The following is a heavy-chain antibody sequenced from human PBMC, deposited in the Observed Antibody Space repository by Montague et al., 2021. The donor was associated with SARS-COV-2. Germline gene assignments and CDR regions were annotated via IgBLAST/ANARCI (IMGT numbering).Heavy chain of an antibody. J-gene: IGHJ6*02. V-gene: IGHV3-48*04. Sequence: SMRLSCAASGFTFSSYGLNWVRQAPGKGLEWVSYISSSSNPIYYADSVQGRFTISRDNAKNSLYLQMNSLRAEDTAVYYCARDRGGSVSSGPYYYGMDVWGQGTTVTVSS. CDR2: ISSSSNPI. D-gene: IGHD6-19*01. CDR3: ARDRGGSVSSGPYYYGMDV. CDR1: GFTFSSYG.